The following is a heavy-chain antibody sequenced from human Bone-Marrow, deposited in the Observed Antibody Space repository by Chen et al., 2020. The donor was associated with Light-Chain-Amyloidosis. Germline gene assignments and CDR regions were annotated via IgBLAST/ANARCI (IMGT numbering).Heavy chain of an antibody. CDR3: GGGGD. J-gene: IGHJ4*02. CDR1: GFIVSNNY. V-gene: IGHV3-53*04. Sequence: EVQLVESGGGLVQPGGSLRLSCAASGFIVSNNYMNWVRQAPGKGLEWVSVFYSGGRTYTADSVKARFTISKHNSKNTFYLKMNGRGAEDRAVFYCGGGGDWGQGTLVTVSS. D-gene: IGHD3-16*01. CDR2: FYSGGRT.